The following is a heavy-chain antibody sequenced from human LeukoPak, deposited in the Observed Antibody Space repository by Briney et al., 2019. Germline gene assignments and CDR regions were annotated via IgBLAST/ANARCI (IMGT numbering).Heavy chain of an antibody. CDR1: GGTFSSYA. V-gene: IGHV1-69*04. J-gene: IGHJ4*02. CDR2: IIPILGIA. D-gene: IGHD2/OR15-2a*01. CDR3: ARGADESLSMLWS. Sequence: SVKVSCKASGGTFSSYAISWVRQAPGQGLEWMGRIIPILGIANYAQKFQGRVTITADKSTSTAYMELSSLRSEDTAVYYCARGADESLSMLWSWGQGTLVTVSS.